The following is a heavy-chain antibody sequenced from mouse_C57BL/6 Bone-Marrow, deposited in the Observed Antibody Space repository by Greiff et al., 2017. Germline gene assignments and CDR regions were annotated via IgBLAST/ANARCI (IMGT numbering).Heavy chain of an antibody. D-gene: IGHD2-4*01. V-gene: IGHV1-81*01. CDR2: IYPRSGNT. CDR1: GYTFTSSG. CDR3: ARWRIYYDYDGVWWYFDV. Sequence: VQLQQSGAELARPGASVKLSCKASGYTFTSSGISWVKQRTGQGLEWIGEIYPRSGNTYYNEKFKGKATLTADKSSSTAYMELRSLTSEDSAVYFCARWRIYYDYDGVWWYFDVWGTGTTVTVSS. J-gene: IGHJ1*03.